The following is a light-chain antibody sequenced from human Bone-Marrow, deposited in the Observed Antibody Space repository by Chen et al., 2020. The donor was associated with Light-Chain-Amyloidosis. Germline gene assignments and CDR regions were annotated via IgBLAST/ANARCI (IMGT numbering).Light chain of an antibody. J-gene: IGKJ4*01. CDR3: QQYNSDFA. V-gene: IGKV1-5*03. CDR2: KAS. Sequence: DIQMTQSPSTLSAPVGDRVTITCRASQSISIWLAWYQQKPGKAPKLLSDKASSLESGVPSRFSGSGSGTEITLTIRCLQPDDFATYYCQQYNSDFAFGGGTKVGIK. CDR1: QSISIW.